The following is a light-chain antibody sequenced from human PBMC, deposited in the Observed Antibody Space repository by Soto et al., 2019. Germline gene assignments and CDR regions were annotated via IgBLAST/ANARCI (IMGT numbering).Light chain of an antibody. CDR1: QSVGTY. V-gene: IGKV3-11*01. CDR2: DAS. J-gene: IGKJ1*01. Sequence: EMVLTQSPATLSLSPGARATLSCRASQSVGTYLAWYQQKPGQAPRLLIYDASNRATGIPARFSGSGSGTDFTLTISSLEPEDFAVYYCQQRSNWPPWTFGQGTKVEV. CDR3: QQRSNWPPWT.